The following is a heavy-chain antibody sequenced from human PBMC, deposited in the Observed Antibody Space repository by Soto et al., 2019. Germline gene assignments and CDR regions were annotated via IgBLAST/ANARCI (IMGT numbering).Heavy chain of an antibody. D-gene: IGHD2-21*01. CDR3: ARRDQIAYYYGMDV. CDR2: IYYSGST. CDR1: GGSISSGDYY. J-gene: IGHJ6*02. V-gene: IGHV4-39*01. Sequence: SETLSLTCTVSGGSISSGDYYWSWIRQPPGKGLEWIGYIYYSGSTYYKPSLKSRVLISVDTANNQFSLKLSSVTAADTAVYYCARRDQIAYYYGMDVWGQGTTVTVSS.